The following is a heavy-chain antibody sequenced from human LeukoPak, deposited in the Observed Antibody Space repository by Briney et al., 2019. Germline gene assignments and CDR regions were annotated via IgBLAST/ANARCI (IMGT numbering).Heavy chain of an antibody. CDR1: GYTFTSYG. Sequence: ASVKVSCKASGYTFTSYGISWVRQAPGQGLEWMGWISAYNGNTNYAQKLQGRVTMTTDTSTSTAYMELRSLRSDDTAVYYCARFRSLGYCSGGSCYSYFDCWGQGTLVTVSS. CDR3: ARFRSLGYCSGGSCYSYFDC. J-gene: IGHJ4*02. D-gene: IGHD2-15*01. CDR2: ISAYNGNT. V-gene: IGHV1-18*01.